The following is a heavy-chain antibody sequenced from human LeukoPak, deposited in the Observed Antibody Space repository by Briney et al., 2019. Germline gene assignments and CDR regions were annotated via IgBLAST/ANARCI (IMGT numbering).Heavy chain of an antibody. Sequence: SETLSLTCAVSGGSISSGGYSWSWIRQPPGKGLEWIGYIYHSGSTYYNPSLKSRVTISPDRSKNQFSLKLTSVTAADTAVYYCAGKTKYSSSSNLDYWGQGTLVTVSS. CDR3: AGKTKYSSSSNLDY. V-gene: IGHV4-30-2*01. CDR1: GGSISSGGYS. J-gene: IGHJ4*02. D-gene: IGHD6-6*01. CDR2: IYHSGST.